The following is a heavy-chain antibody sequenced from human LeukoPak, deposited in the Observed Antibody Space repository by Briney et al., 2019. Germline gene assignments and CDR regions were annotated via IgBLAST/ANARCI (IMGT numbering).Heavy chain of an antibody. Sequence: ASVKVSCKASGYTFTSYYMHWVRQAPGQGLEWMGLINLSGGSTSYAQKFQGRVTMTRDMSTSTVYMELSSLRSEDTAVYYCARDLADYYDSSGHTGDAFDIWGQGTMVTVSS. CDR2: INLSGGST. J-gene: IGHJ3*02. CDR1: GYTFTSYY. V-gene: IGHV1-46*01. D-gene: IGHD3-22*01. CDR3: ARDLADYYDSSGHTGDAFDI.